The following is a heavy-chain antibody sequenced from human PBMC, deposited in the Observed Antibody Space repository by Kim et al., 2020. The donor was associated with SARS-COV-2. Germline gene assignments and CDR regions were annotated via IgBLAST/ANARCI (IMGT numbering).Heavy chain of an antibody. V-gene: IGHV3-23*01. Sequence: GGSLRLSCAASGFTFSGYGMSWVRQAPGKGLEWVSAISDSGADRNYANFVKGRFTISRDNSKNMLYLQINILRDQDTAVYYCAKRLGFRTPNFDYWGQGTLVTVSP. CDR3: AKRLGFRTPNFDY. CDR1: GFTFSGYG. D-gene: IGHD3-9*01. J-gene: IGHJ4*02. CDR2: ISDSGADR.